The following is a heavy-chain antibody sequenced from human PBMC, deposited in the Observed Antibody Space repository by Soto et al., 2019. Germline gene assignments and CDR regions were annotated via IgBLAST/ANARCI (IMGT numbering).Heavy chain of an antibody. V-gene: IGHV3-23*01. J-gene: IGHJ4*02. Sequence: GGSLRLSCAASGFTFSSYAMSWVRQAPGKGLEWVSAISGSGGSTYYADSVKGRFTISRDNSKNTLYLQMNSLRAEDTAVYYCATQTGLVRYFDWLSDFDYWGQGTLVTVSS. CDR1: GFTFSSYA. D-gene: IGHD3-9*01. CDR2: ISGSGGST. CDR3: ATQTGLVRYFDWLSDFDY.